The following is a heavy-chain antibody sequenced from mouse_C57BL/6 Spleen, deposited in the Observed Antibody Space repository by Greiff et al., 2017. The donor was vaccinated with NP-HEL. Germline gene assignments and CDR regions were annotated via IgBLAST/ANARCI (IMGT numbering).Heavy chain of an antibody. V-gene: IGHV1-18*01. Sequence: EVQLQQSGPELVKPGASVKIPCKASGYTFTDYNMDWVKQSHGKSLEWIGDINPNNGGTIYNQKVKGKGTLTVDKSSRTAYMALRSLTSEDTVVYYCPRSFYYDYVGYAMDYWGQGTSVTVSS. CDR1: GYTFTDYN. D-gene: IGHD2-4*01. CDR3: PRSFYYDYVGYAMDY. J-gene: IGHJ4*01. CDR2: INPNNGGT.